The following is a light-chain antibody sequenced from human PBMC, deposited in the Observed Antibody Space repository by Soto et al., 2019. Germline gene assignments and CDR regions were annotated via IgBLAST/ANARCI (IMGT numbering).Light chain of an antibody. V-gene: IGKV1-39*01. CDR3: QQSYSTMYT. CDR1: QTILRY. Sequence: DIQMPQSPSSLSASVGDRVTITCRARQTILRYLNGYQQKPGKAPNLLIYAASSLQSGVPSRFRGGGSGTELTLTISSLQPDDFATYYCQQSYSTMYTFGQGTKMEIK. J-gene: IGKJ2*01. CDR2: AAS.